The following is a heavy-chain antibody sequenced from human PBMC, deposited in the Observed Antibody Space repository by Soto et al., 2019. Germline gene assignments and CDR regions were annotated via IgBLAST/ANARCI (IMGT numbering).Heavy chain of an antibody. CDR1: GGTFSSYA. V-gene: IGHV1-69*01. CDR2: IIPIFGTA. D-gene: IGHD2-15*01. Sequence: QVQLVQSGAEVKKPGSSVKVSCKASGGTFSSYAISWVRQAPGQGLEWMGGIIPIFGTANYAQKFQGRVTITADESTSTAYMELSSLRSEDTAVYYCAREGRYCSGGSCKKGFDYWGQGTLVTVSS. CDR3: AREGRYCSGGSCKKGFDY. J-gene: IGHJ4*02.